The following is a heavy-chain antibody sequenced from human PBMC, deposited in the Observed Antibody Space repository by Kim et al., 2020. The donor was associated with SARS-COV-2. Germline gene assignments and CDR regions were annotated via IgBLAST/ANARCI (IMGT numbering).Heavy chain of an antibody. D-gene: IGHD3-10*01. CDR2: T. CDR3: AREGSGRTFFDS. J-gene: IGHJ4*02. Sequence: TGYAATVKGRFTISSDNAKNSLYLQMNSLRGDDTALYYCAREGSGRTFFDSWGQGTLVTVSS. V-gene: IGHV3-20*03.